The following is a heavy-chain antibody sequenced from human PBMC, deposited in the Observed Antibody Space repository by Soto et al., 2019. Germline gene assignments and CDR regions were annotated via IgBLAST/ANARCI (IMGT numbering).Heavy chain of an antibody. Sequence: GESLKISCKGSGYNFTSYWITWVRQRPGKGLEWMGRLDPSDSYVNYGPSFQGHVTISDDKSISVAFLQWNKLKTSDTAMYYCARNRTAMTIDLFDICGQGTMVTVSS. CDR1: GYNFTSYW. J-gene: IGHJ3*02. CDR3: ARNRTAMTIDLFDI. V-gene: IGHV5-10-1*01. D-gene: IGHD5-18*01. CDR2: LDPSDSYV.